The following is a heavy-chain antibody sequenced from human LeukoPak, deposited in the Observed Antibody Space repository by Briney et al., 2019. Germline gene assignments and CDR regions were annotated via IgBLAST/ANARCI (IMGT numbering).Heavy chain of an antibody. CDR2: IYPGDSDT. V-gene: IGHV5-51*01. D-gene: IGHD4-17*01. J-gene: IGHJ4*02. CDR1: GYRFTTYW. CDR3: ARREGYGEFDY. Sequence: GESLKISCKGSGYRFTTYWIGWVRQMPGKGLEWMGSIYPGDSDTTYSPSFQGQVTISADKSISTAYLQWSSLKASDIAMYYCARREGYGEFDYWGQGTLVTVSS.